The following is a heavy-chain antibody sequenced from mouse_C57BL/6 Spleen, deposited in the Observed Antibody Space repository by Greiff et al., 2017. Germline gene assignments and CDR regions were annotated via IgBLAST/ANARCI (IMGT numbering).Heavy chain of an antibody. D-gene: IGHD1-1*01. CDR3: ARYSGTTVVEGAWFAY. CDR2: IWTGGGT. CDR1: GFSLTSYA. J-gene: IGHJ3*01. V-gene: IGHV2-9-1*01. Sequence: VKLMESGPGLVAPSQSLSITCTVSGFSLTSYAISWVRQPPGKGLEWLGVIWTGGGTNYNSAHKSRLSISKDNSKSQVFLKMNSLQTDDTARYYCARYSGTTVVEGAWFAYWGQGTLVTVSA.